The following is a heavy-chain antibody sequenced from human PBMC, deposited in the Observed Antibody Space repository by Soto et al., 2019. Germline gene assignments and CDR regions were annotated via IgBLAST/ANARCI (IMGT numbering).Heavy chain of an antibody. J-gene: IGHJ4*02. CDR1: GLTVSSNY. CDR2: FYSDDTT. Sequence: GGSLRLSCVASGLTVSSNYMGWVRQAPWKGLEWISVFYSDDTTYYADSVKGRFTISRDNSKNTLYLQMNSLRADDTALYYCARLARFSLDFWGQGTLVTVSS. D-gene: IGHD3-3*01. V-gene: IGHV3-53*01. CDR3: ARLARFSLDF.